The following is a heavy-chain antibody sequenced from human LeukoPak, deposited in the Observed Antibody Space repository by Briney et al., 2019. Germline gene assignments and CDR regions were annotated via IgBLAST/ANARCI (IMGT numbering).Heavy chain of an antibody. J-gene: IGHJ6*02. CDR2: ISGDGRNI. Sequence: GGSLRLSCVASGFTFSSYWMHWVRHDPRKGLVWVSRISGDGRNINYADSVRGRFTISRDNAKNTLYLQMNTLRVEDTAVYYCTRDLMDYDVSTGLHHYYMDVWGQGTTVTVSS. D-gene: IGHD3-9*01. CDR1: GFTFSSYW. CDR3: TRDLMDYDVSTGLHHYYMDV. V-gene: IGHV3-74*01.